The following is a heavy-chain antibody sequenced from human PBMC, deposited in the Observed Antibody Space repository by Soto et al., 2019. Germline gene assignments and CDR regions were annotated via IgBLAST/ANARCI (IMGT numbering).Heavy chain of an antibody. CDR3: AKDGGDSYYYYYMDV. J-gene: IGHJ6*03. Sequence: EVQLLESGGGLVQPGGSLRLSCAASGFTFSSYAMSWVRQAPGKVLEWVSAISGSGGSTYYADSVKGRFTISRDNSKNTRYLQMTSLRAEDTAVYYCAKDGGDSYYYYYMDVWGKGTTVTVSS. D-gene: IGHD2-21*02. CDR2: ISGSGGST. CDR1: GFTFSSYA. V-gene: IGHV3-23*01.